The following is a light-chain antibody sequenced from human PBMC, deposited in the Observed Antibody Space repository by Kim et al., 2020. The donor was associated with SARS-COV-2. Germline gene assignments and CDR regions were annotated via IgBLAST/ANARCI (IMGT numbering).Light chain of an antibody. CDR2: QDN. V-gene: IGLV3-1*01. CDR3: QAWDSSIWV. J-gene: IGLJ3*02. CDR1: KLGNEY. Sequence: VSPGQTASITCSGDKLGNEYASWYQQRPGQSPVLVIYQDNKRPSGIPEQFSGSNSGNTATLTISGTQAMDEADYYCQAWDSSIWVFGGGTKLTVL.